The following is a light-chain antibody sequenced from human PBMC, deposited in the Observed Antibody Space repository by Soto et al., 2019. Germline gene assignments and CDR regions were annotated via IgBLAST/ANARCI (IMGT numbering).Light chain of an antibody. CDR1: QSVSSF. CDR2: DAS. Sequence: EIVLTQSPATLSLSPGARATLSCRASQSVSSFLAWYQQKPGQAPRLLIYDASNRATGIPARFSGSGSGTDFTLTISSLEPEDFAVYYCQHRSSWPRTFGGGTKVEIK. J-gene: IGKJ4*01. CDR3: QHRSSWPRT. V-gene: IGKV3-11*01.